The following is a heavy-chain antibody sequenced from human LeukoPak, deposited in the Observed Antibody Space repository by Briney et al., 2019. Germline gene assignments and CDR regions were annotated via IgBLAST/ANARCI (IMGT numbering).Heavy chain of an antibody. CDR1: GFTFSSYS. Sequence: GGSLRLSCAASGFTFSSYSMNWVRQAPGKGLEWVSSISSSSSYIYYADSVKGRFTISRDNAKNSLYLQMSSLRAEDTAVYYCARDPTSITIFGVVNGMDVWGQGTTVTVSS. V-gene: IGHV3-21*01. CDR2: ISSSSSYI. D-gene: IGHD3-3*01. J-gene: IGHJ6*02. CDR3: ARDPTSITIFGVVNGMDV.